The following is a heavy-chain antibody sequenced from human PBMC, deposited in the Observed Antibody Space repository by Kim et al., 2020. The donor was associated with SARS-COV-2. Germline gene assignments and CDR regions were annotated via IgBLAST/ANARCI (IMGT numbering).Heavy chain of an antibody. D-gene: IGHD7-27*01. CDR1: GGSISSGGYS. CDR3: AREPLRRGHWGYYFDY. V-gene: IGHV4-30-2*01. Sequence: SETLSLTCAVSGGSISSGGYSWSWIRQPPGKGLEWIGYIYHSGSTYYNPSLKSRVTISVDRSKNQFSLKLSSVTAADTAVYYCAREPLRRGHWGYYFDYWGQGTLVTVSS. CDR2: IYHSGST. J-gene: IGHJ4*02.